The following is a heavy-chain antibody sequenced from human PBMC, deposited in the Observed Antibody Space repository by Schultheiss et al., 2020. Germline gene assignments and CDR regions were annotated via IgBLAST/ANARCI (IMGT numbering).Heavy chain of an antibody. Sequence: GGSLRLSCAASGFTFSNAWMNWVRQAPGKGLEWVGRIKSKTDGGTTDYAAPVKGRFTISRDNSKNTLYLQMNSLRAEDTALYYCAREGSPMVRGLGYMDVWGKGTTVTVSS. D-gene: IGHD3-10*01. CDR2: IKSKTDGGTT. CDR3: AREGSPMVRGLGYMDV. CDR1: GFTFSNAW. V-gene: IGHV3-15*07. J-gene: IGHJ6*03.